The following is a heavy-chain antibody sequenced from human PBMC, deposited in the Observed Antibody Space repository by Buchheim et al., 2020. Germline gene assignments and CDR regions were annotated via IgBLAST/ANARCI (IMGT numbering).Heavy chain of an antibody. V-gene: IGHV4-34*01. CDR3: ARGVPEIVVVPIYYYYGMDV. CDR2: INHSGST. D-gene: IGHD3-22*01. J-gene: IGHJ6*02. CDR1: GGSFSGYY. Sequence: QVQLQQWGAGLLKPSETLSLTCAVYGGSFSGYYWSWIRQPPGKGLEWIGEINHSGSTNYNPPLKSRVTISVDTSKNQFSLQLSSVTAADTAVYYCARGVPEIVVVPIYYYYGMDVWGQGTT.